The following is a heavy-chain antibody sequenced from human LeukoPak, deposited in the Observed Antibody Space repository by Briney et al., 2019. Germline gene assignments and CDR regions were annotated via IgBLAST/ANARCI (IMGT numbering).Heavy chain of an antibody. CDR3: ARDLVVTAIHFFQH. Sequence: GGSLRLSCAASGFTFSNYWMHWVRQAPGKGLVWVSRINTDGSGTSYADSVKGRFTISRDNSKNTLDLQMNSLRDEDTAVYYCARDLVVTAIHFFQHWGQGTLVTVSS. J-gene: IGHJ1*01. D-gene: IGHD2-21*02. CDR2: INTDGSGT. CDR1: GFTFSNYW. V-gene: IGHV3-74*01.